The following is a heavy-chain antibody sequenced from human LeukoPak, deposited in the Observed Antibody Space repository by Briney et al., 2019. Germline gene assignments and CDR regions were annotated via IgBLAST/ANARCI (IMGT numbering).Heavy chain of an antibody. CDR2: ISSSGSTV. CDR1: GFTFSSYE. V-gene: IGHV3-48*03. D-gene: IGHD6-6*01. J-gene: IGHJ4*02. CDR3: ARDQYSSSSGYFDY. Sequence: GSLRLSCAASGFTFSSYEMNWVRQAPGKGLEWVSYISSSGSTVYYADSVKGRFTISRDNSKNTLYLQMNSLRAEDTAVYYCARDQYSSSSGYFDYWGQGTLVTVSS.